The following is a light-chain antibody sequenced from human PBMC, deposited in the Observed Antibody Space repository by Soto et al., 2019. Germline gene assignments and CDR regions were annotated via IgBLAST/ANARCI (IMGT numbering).Light chain of an antibody. Sequence: QSALTQPASVSGSPRQSITISCTGTSSDIGSYNLVSWYQQHPGQAPKLMIYEGNKRPSVVSHRFSGSKSGNTASLTISGLQAEDEADYYCCSYAGSTTLVVFGGGTKLTVL. V-gene: IGLV2-23*03. J-gene: IGLJ2*01. CDR1: SSDIGSYNL. CDR2: EGN. CDR3: CSYAGSTTLVV.